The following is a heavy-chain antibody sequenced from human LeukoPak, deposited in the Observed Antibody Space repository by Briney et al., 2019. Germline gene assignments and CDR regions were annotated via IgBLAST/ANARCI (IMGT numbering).Heavy chain of an antibody. CDR3: AKDQRSYYASGSHYRGGNWFDP. D-gene: IGHD3-10*01. J-gene: IGHJ5*02. CDR2: ISSSSSYI. Sequence: PGGSLRLSCAASGFTFSSYSMNWVRQAPGKGLEWVSSISSSSSYIYYADSVKGRFTISRDNSKNTVYVQMNSLRAEDTAVYYCAKDQRSYYASGSHYRGGNWFDPWGQGTLVTVSS. V-gene: IGHV3-21*01. CDR1: GFTFSSYS.